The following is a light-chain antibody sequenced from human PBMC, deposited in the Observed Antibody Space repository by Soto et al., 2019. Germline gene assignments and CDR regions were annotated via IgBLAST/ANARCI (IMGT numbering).Light chain of an antibody. CDR2: AAS. V-gene: IGKV1-9*01. CDR3: QQLNSYPLT. CDR1: QVISSY. Sequence: IQLTQSPSSLSASVGDSVTITCRASQVISSYLAWYQQEPGKAPKLLIYAASTLQSGVPSRFSGGGSGTDFTLTISSLQPEDFATYYCQQLNSYPLTFGGGTTVEIK. J-gene: IGKJ4*01.